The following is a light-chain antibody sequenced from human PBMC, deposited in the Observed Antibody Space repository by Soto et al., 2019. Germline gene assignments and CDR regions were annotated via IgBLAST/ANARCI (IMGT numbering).Light chain of an antibody. Sequence: QPVLTQPPSASGTPGQRVTISCSGSSSNIGSNPVNWYQQVPGTAPKLLIYNNNQRPSGVPDRFSGSKSGTSASLAISGLQSEDEADYYCAAWDDSLNGVVFGGGTKLTVL. CDR1: SSNIGSNP. CDR3: AAWDDSLNGVV. V-gene: IGLV1-44*01. CDR2: NNN. J-gene: IGLJ2*01.